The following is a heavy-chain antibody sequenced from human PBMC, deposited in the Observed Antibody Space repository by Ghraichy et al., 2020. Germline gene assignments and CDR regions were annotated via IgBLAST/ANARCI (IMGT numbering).Heavy chain of an antibody. CDR1: GFTMTKYW. CDR3: ARGIGEDSGDYAGLWPFGY. D-gene: IGHD4-17*01. CDR2: MKSDGTST. Sequence: GGSLRLSCVASGFTMTKYWMHWVRQGPGKGLEWVSHMKSDGTSTTYADSVQGRFTISRDSAKNTAYLQMNSLRAEDTAMYYCARGIGEDSGDYAGLWPFGYWGQGPLVSVSS. J-gene: IGHJ4*02. V-gene: IGHV3-74*03.